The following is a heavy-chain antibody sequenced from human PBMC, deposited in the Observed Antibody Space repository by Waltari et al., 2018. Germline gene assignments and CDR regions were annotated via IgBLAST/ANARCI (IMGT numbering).Heavy chain of an antibody. J-gene: IGHJ5*02. D-gene: IGHD2-8*01. V-gene: IGHV1-8*01. CDR1: GYTFTSYD. CDR2: MNPNSGNT. Sequence: QVQLVQSGAEVKKPGASVKVSCKASGYTFTSYDINWVRQATGQGLEWMGSMNPNSGNTGYAKKYQGRVTMTRNTSISTAYMELSSLRSEDTAVYYWARRRVYPRLDPWGQGTLVTVSS. CDR3: ARRRVYPRLDP.